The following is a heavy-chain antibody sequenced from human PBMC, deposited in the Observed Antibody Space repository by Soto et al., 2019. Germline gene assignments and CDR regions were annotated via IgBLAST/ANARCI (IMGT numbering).Heavy chain of an antibody. CDR2: IYWDDDK. Sequence: SGPTLVNPTQTLTLTCTFSGFSLSTSGVGVGWIRQPPGKALDWLALIYWDDDKRFSPSLESRLAITKDTAKNQVVLTMTHMDAADTGTYYCANRPGFYISFDYWGQGALVTVSS. J-gene: IGHJ4*02. D-gene: IGHD3-3*01. V-gene: IGHV2-5*02. CDR1: GFSLSTSGVG. CDR3: ANRPGFYISFDY.